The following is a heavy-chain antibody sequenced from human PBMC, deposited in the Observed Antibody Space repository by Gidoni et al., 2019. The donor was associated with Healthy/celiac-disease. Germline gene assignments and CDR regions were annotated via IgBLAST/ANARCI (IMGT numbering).Heavy chain of an antibody. D-gene: IGHD4-17*01. CDR3: ARQGPTTVALFPNY. J-gene: IGHJ4*02. V-gene: IGHV3-74*01. CDR1: EFTFSSYC. Sequence: EVQLLDSGGGLVPPGGSRGLSRAASEFTFSSYCMHWVRQAPGKGRVWVSRINSDGSSKSYADSVKGRFTISRDNAKNTLYLQMNSLRAEDTAVYYCARQGPTTVALFPNYWGQGTLVTVSS. CDR2: INSDGSSK.